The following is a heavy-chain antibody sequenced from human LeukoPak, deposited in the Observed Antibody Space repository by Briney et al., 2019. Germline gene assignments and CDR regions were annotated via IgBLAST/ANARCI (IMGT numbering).Heavy chain of an antibody. D-gene: IGHD5-18*01. CDR1: GYSISSGYY. V-gene: IGHV4-38-2*02. CDR3: ARGTSWIQEYFQH. CDR2: IYHSGST. J-gene: IGHJ1*01. Sequence: SETLSLTCTVSGYSISSGYYWGWIRQPPGKGLEWIGSIYHSGSTYYNPSLKSRVTISVDTSKNQFSLKLSSVTAADTAVYYCARGTSWIQEYFQHWGQGTLVTVSS.